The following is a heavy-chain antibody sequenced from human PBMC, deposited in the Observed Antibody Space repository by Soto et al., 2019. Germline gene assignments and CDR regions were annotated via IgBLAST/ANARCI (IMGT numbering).Heavy chain of an antibody. J-gene: IGHJ6*02. D-gene: IGHD2-8*01. CDR1: GYTFTSYY. CDR3: ARAGYCTNGVWYRDYYYYYGMDV. V-gene: IGHV1-46*01. CDR2: INPSGGST. Sequence: ASVKVSCKASGYTFTSYYMHWVRQAPGQGLEWMGIINPSGGSTSYAQKFQGRVTMTRDTSTSTVYMELSSLRSEDTAVYYCARAGYCTNGVWYRDYYYYYGMDVWGQGTTVTVSS.